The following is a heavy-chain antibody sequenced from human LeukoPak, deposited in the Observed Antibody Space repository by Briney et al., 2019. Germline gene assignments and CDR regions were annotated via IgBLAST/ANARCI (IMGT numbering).Heavy chain of an antibody. Sequence: GESLKISCKGSGYSFTSYWIGWVRQMPGKGLEWMGIIYPGDSDTRYSPSLQGQVTISADKSISTAYLQWSSLKASDTAMYYCARRSMTYQLHPTTPIDYWGQGTLVTVSS. V-gene: IGHV5-51*01. D-gene: IGHD2-2*01. J-gene: IGHJ4*02. CDR3: ARRSMTYQLHPTTPIDY. CDR2: IYPGDSDT. CDR1: GYSFTSYW.